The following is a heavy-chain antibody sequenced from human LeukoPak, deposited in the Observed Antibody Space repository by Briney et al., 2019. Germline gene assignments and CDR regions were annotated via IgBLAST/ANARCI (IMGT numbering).Heavy chain of an antibody. Sequence: PGGSLRLSCAASGFTFSYAWMTWVRQAPGKGLEWVGRIKSKTDGGLIDYAATVKGTFTISSDDSKSTLYLQMSSLKTEDTALYYCTTLAHYGSGSYYNPYFDHWGQGTLVTVSS. V-gene: IGHV3-15*01. J-gene: IGHJ4*02. CDR2: IKSKTDGGLI. CDR3: TTLAHYGSGSYYNPYFDH. D-gene: IGHD3-10*01. CDR1: GFTFSYAW.